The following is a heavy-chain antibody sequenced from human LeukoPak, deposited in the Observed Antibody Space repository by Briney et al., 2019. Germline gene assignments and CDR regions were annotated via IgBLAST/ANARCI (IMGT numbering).Heavy chain of an antibody. J-gene: IGHJ3*02. CDR1: GFTFSDYY. Sequence: GGSLRLSCAASGFTFSDYYMSWIRQAPGKGLEWVSYISSSSSYTNYADSVKGRFTISRDNAKNSLYLQMNSLRAEDTAVYYCASSRMTAMGDAFDIWGQGTMVTVSS. CDR3: ASSRMTAMGDAFDI. D-gene: IGHD2-21*02. CDR2: ISSSSSYT. V-gene: IGHV3-11*06.